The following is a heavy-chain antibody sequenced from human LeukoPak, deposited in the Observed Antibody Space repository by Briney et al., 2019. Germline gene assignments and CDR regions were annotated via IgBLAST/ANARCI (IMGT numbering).Heavy chain of an antibody. D-gene: IGHD2-2*01. CDR2: ISAYNGNT. V-gene: IGHV1-18*01. Sequence: ASVKVSCTASGYTFTSYGISWVRQAPGQGLEWMGWISAYNGNTNYAQKLQGRVTMTTDTSTSTAYMELRSLRSDDTAVYYCARDSLGYCSSTSCSYGVYWGQGTLVTVSS. CDR3: ARDSLGYCSSTSCSYGVY. J-gene: IGHJ4*02. CDR1: GYTFTSYG.